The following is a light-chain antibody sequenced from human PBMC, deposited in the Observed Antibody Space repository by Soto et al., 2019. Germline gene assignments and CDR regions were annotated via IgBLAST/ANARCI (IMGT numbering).Light chain of an antibody. CDR1: QSISSE. CDR2: GAS. CDR3: QQGHNWPLT. J-gene: IGKJ2*01. Sequence: EMVMTQSPATLSVSPGESATLSCRASQSISSELAWYQQEPGQPPRLLIYGASTRATGVPARFTGSGSGSDFPLTISGLQSEDFAVYYCQQGHNWPLTFGQGTRLEI. V-gene: IGKV3-15*01.